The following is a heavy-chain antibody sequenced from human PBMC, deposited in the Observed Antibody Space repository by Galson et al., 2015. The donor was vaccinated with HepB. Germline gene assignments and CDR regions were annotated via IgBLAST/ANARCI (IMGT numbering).Heavy chain of an antibody. CDR1: GFTFSTYA. CDR3: AKGFDYYDSTGYYFPKYYFDY. J-gene: IGHJ4*02. CDR2: ISGSGSST. D-gene: IGHD3-22*01. Sequence: SLRLSCAASGFTFSTYAMSWVRQAPGKGLEWVSAISGSGSSTYYADSVKGRFTISRDNSRNTLYLQMNSLRAEDTALYYCAKGFDYYDSTGYYFPKYYFDYWGQGTLVTGSS. V-gene: IGHV3-23*01.